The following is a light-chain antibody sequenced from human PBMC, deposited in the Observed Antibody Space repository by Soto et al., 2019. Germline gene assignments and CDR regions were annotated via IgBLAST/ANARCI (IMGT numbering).Light chain of an antibody. CDR2: KAS. V-gene: IGKV1-5*03. CDR3: QQYNTLSPYT. Sequence: DIQMTQSPSTLSASVGDRVTITCRASQSVTTWLAWYQQKPGKAPKVLIYKASNLQRGVTSRLSGSGSGTEFTLTISSLQPDDFATYYCQQYNTLSPYTFGQGTKLEIK. J-gene: IGKJ2*01. CDR1: QSVTTW.